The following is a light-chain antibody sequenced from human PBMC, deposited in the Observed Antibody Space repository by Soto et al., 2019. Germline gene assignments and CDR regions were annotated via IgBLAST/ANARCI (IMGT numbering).Light chain of an antibody. CDR2: DAS. J-gene: IGKJ5*01. V-gene: IGKV3-20*01. CDR1: QSVSSY. Sequence: EIVLTQSPGTLSLSPGERATLSCRASQSVSSYLAWYQQKPGQAPRLLIYDASNRATGIPARFSGSGSGTDFTLTISRLEPEDFAMYYCQQYGSSVCTFGQGTRLEN. CDR3: QQYGSSVCT.